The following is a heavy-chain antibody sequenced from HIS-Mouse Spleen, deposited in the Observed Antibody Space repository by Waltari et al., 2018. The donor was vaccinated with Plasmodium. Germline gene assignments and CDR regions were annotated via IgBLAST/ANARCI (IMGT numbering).Heavy chain of an antibody. Sequence: PGKGLEWVAVISYDGSNKYYADSVKGRFTISRDNSKNTLYLQMNSLRAEDTAVYYCAKDRRSSSWYVDYWGQGTLVTVSS. V-gene: IGHV3-30*18. J-gene: IGHJ4*02. CDR2: ISYDGSNK. D-gene: IGHD6-13*01. CDR3: AKDRRSSSWYVDY.